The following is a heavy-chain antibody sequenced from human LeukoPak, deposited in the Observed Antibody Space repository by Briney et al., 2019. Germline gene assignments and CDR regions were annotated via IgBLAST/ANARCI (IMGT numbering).Heavy chain of an antibody. J-gene: IGHJ4*02. CDR2: IYYSGST. D-gene: IGHD3-16*02. CDR1: GGSISSYY. V-gene: IGHV4-59*01. Sequence: PSETLSLTCTVSGGSISSYYWSWIRQPPGKGLEWIGYIYYSGSTNYNPSLKSRVTISVDTSKNQFSLKLSSVTAADTAVYYCARGIVGQKDLDYWGQGTLVTVSS. CDR3: ARGIVGQKDLDY.